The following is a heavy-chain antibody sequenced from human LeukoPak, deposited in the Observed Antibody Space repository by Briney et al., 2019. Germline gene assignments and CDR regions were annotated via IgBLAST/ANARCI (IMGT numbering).Heavy chain of an antibody. Sequence: SVKVSCKASGGTFSSYAISWVRQAPGQGLEWMGRIIPILGIANCAQKFQGRVTITADKSTSTAYMELSSLRSEDTAVYYCARDRDHDYYDYWGQGTLVTVSS. D-gene: IGHD2-21*01. CDR2: IIPILGIA. CDR3: ARDRDHDYYDY. V-gene: IGHV1-69*04. J-gene: IGHJ4*02. CDR1: GGTFSSYA.